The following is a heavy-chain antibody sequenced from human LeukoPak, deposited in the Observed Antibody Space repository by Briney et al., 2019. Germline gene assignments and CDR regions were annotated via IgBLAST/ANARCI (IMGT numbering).Heavy chain of an antibody. J-gene: IGHJ5*02. D-gene: IGHD6-19*01. Sequence: PSETLSLICTVSGGSMSSYYWSWIRQPPEKGLEWVGYISYIGSTYYNPSLKSRVAMSIDKSKNRFSLKLTSVTAADTAVYYCARVWTVAGNRWFDPWGQGTLVTVSS. CDR2: ISYIGST. V-gene: IGHV4-59*08. CDR1: GGSMSSYY. CDR3: ARVWTVAGNRWFDP.